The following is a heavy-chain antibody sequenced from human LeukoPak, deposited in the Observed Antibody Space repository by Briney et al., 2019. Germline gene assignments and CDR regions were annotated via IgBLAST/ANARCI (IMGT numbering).Heavy chain of an antibody. J-gene: IGHJ3*02. CDR2: INHSGST. CDR1: GGSFNGYY. CDR3: ARGLTGGYYFDAFDI. D-gene: IGHD3-22*01. Sequence: KTSETLSLTCAVYGGSFNGYYWSWIRQPPGKGLEWIGEINHSGSTNYNPSLKSRVTISVDTSKNQFSLKLSSVTAADTAVYYCARGLTGGYYFDAFDIWGQGTMVTVSS. V-gene: IGHV4-34*01.